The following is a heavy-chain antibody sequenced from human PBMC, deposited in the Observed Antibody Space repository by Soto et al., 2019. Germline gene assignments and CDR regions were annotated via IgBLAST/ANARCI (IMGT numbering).Heavy chain of an antibody. J-gene: IGHJ3*02. CDR3: ARVWADNDSDAFDI. CDR1: GFTFSSYS. V-gene: IGHV3-48*02. CDR2: ISSSSSTI. Sequence: EVQLVESGGGLVQPGGSLRLSCAASGFTFSSYSMNWVRQAPGKGLEWVSYISSSSSTIYYADSVKGRFTISRDNAKNSLYLQMNSLRDEDTAVYYCARVWADNDSDAFDIWGQGTMVTVSS. D-gene: IGHD1-1*01.